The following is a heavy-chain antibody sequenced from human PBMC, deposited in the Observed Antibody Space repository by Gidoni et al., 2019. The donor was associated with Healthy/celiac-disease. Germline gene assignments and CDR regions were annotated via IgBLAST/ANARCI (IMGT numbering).Heavy chain of an antibody. J-gene: IGHJ1*01. CDR1: GFTVSSNY. Sequence: EVQLVESGGGLIQPGGSLRLSCAASGFTVSSNYLSWVRPAPGKGLEWVSVLYSGGSTYYADSVKGRFTISRDNSKNTLYLQMNSLRAEDTAVYYCARDRSRWERYFQHWGQGTLVTVSS. V-gene: IGHV3-53*01. CDR2: LYSGGST. CDR3: ARDRSRWERYFQH. D-gene: IGHD6-19*01.